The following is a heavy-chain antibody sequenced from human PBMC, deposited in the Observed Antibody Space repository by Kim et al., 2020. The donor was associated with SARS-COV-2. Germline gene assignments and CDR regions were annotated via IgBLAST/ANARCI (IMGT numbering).Heavy chain of an antibody. Sequence: SETLSLTCAVYGGSFSGYYWSWIRQPPGKGLEWIGEINHSGSTNYNPSLKSRVTISVDTSKNQFSLKLSSVTAADTAVYYCARGRRFDIVVVPAAQDLDYWGQGTLVTVSS. CDR3: ARGRRFDIVVVPAAQDLDY. V-gene: IGHV4-34*01. CDR1: GGSFSGYY. J-gene: IGHJ4*02. CDR2: INHSGST. D-gene: IGHD2-2*01.